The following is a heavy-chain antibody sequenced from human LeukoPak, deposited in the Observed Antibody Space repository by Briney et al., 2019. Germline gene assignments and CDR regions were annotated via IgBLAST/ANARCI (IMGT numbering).Heavy chain of an antibody. CDR3: ATTAYSSPRGY. J-gene: IGHJ4*02. D-gene: IGHD6-13*01. CDR2: TYSGGGT. Sequence: QPGGSLRLSCAASGFTVSSNYMSWVRQAPGKGLEWVSVTYSGGGTYYADSVKGRFTISRDNSKNTVYLQMNSLRAEDTAVYYCATTAYSSPRGYWGQGTLVTVSS. V-gene: IGHV3-66*01. CDR1: GFTVSSNY.